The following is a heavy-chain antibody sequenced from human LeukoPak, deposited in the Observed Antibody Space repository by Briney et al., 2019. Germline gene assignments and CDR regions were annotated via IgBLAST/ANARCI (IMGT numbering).Heavy chain of an antibody. CDR2: ISYEGSNK. D-gene: IGHD6-13*01. J-gene: IGHJ4*02. CDR1: GLTFGTFG. Sequence: GGSLRLSWEASGLTFGTFGLHWVGRAQGKGLGWVEVISYEGSNKYYADSVKGRFTISRDNSKNTLYLQMNSLRAEDTAVYYCAKDVARMHSSSWFRSYYFDYWGQGTLVTVSS. CDR3: AKDVARMHSSSWFRSYYFDY. V-gene: IGHV3-30*18.